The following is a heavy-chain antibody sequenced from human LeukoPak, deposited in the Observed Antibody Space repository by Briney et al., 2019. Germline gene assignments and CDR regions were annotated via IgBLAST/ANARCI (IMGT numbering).Heavy chain of an antibody. V-gene: IGHV4-39*01. CDR2: IYSSGST. Sequence: SETLSLTCAVSGASISGSGYYWGWIRQPPGKGLEWIGNIYSSGSTYYNASLQSRVTISIDTSMNQFSLRLSSVTAADTAMYYCVKSGGYGLIDYWGQGTWVTVSS. CDR3: VKSGGYGLIDY. J-gene: IGHJ4*02. D-gene: IGHD1-26*01. CDR1: GASISGSGYY.